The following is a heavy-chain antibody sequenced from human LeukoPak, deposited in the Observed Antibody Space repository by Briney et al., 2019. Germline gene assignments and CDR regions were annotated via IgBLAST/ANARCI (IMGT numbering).Heavy chain of an antibody. CDR3: AKAGYYYDSSGYWYFDY. D-gene: IGHD3-22*01. V-gene: IGHV3-23*01. J-gene: IGHJ4*02. CDR2: ISGNGGST. Sequence: GGSLRLSCAASGFTFSSYAMSWVRQAPGKGLEWVSAISGNGGSTYYADSVKGRFTISRDNSKNTLYLQMNSLRAEDTAVYYCAKAGYYYDSSGYWYFDYWGQGTLVTVSS. CDR1: GFTFSSYA.